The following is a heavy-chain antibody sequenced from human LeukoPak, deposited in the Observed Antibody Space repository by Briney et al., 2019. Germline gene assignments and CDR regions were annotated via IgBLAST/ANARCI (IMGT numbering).Heavy chain of an antibody. J-gene: IGHJ6*02. V-gene: IGHV3-30*18. D-gene: IGHD1-26*01. Sequence: PGGSLRLSCAASGFRFNSYAIHWVRQAPGKGLEWVTVISYDGSNKHYADSVKGRFTISRDNSRNTLYLQMNSLRAEDTAVYYCANTVGATNYYYYYGMDVWGQGTTVTVSS. CDR1: GFRFNSYA. CDR3: ANTVGATNYYYYYGMDV. CDR2: ISYDGSNK.